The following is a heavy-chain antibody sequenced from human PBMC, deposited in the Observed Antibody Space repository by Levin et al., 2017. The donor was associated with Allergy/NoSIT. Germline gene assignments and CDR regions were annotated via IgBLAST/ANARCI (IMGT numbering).Heavy chain of an antibody. CDR3: ARGNRYSSSSRYYYYYMDV. Sequence: PSETLSLTCAVYGGSFSGYYWSWIRQPPGKGLEWIGEINHSGSTNYNPSLKSRVTISVDTSKNQFSLKLSSVTAADTAVYYCARGNRYSSSSRYYYYYMDVWGKGTTVTVSS. J-gene: IGHJ6*03. CDR2: INHSGST. V-gene: IGHV4-34*01. D-gene: IGHD6-6*01. CDR1: GGSFSGYY.